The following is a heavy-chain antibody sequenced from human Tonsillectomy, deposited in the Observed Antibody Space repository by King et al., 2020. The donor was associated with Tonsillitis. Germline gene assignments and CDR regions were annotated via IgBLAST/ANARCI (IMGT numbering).Heavy chain of an antibody. CDR3: ATTGIAAADAFDY. Sequence: VQLVESGGGLVQPGGSLRLSCAASGVTCSTYEMNWVRQAPGKGLEWGSYISYSGTTIYDADSVKGRFTISRDNGQNSLYLQMNSLRVEDTAVYYCATTGIAAADAFDYWGQGTLVTVSS. V-gene: IGHV3-48*03. J-gene: IGHJ4*02. CDR2: ISYSGTTI. D-gene: IGHD6-13*01. CDR1: GVTCSTYE.